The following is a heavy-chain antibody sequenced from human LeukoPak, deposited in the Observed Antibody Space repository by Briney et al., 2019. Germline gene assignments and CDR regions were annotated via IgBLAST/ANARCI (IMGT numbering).Heavy chain of an antibody. CDR2: INHSGST. CDR1: GGSISSSSYS. D-gene: IGHD1-26*01. Sequence: PSETLSLTCTVSGGSISSSSYSWGWIRQPPGKGLEWIGEINHSGSTNYNPSLKSRVTISVDTSKNQFSLKLSSVTAADTAVYYCARTIGWFDPWGQGTLVTVSS. V-gene: IGHV4-39*07. J-gene: IGHJ5*02. CDR3: ARTIGWFDP.